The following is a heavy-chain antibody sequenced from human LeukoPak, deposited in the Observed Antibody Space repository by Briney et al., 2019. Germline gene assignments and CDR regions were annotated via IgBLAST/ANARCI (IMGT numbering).Heavy chain of an antibody. J-gene: IGHJ4*02. Sequence: ASVKVSCKASGYTFTSYYIHWVRQATGQGLEWMGIIDPSAGGTNYAQKFQGRVIMTRDMSTRTVYMELSSLRSEDTAVYYCASLGSGSSPIVDFDHWGQGTQVTVSS. CDR2: IDPSAGGT. CDR3: ASLGSGSSPIVDFDH. V-gene: IGHV1-46*01. CDR1: GYTFTSYY. D-gene: IGHD3-10*01.